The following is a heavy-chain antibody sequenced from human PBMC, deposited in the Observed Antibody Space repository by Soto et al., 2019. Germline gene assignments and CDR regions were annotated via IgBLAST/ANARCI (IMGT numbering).Heavy chain of an antibody. CDR3: AKDRSGDSDAFDI. D-gene: IGHD4-17*01. V-gene: IGHV3-21*01. Sequence: GGSLRLSCAASGFTFSSYSMNWVRQAPGKGLEWVSSISSSSYIYYADSVKGRFTISRDNAKNSLYLQMNSLRAEDTAVYYCAKDRSGDSDAFDIWGQGTMVTVSS. J-gene: IGHJ3*02. CDR1: GFTFSSYS. CDR2: ISSSSYI.